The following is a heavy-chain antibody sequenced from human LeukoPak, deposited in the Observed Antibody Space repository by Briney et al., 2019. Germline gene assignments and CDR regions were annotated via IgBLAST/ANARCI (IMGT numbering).Heavy chain of an antibody. CDR2: FDPEDGET. J-gene: IGHJ4*02. Sequence: GASVKVSCKVSGYTLTELSMHWVRQAPGKGLEWMGGFDPEDGETIYAQKFQGIVTMTEDTSTDTAYMELSSLRSEDTAVYYCATAGSSPSLGDFDYWGQGTLVTVSS. CDR1: GYTLTELS. D-gene: IGHD6-6*01. V-gene: IGHV1-24*01. CDR3: ATAGSSPSLGDFDY.